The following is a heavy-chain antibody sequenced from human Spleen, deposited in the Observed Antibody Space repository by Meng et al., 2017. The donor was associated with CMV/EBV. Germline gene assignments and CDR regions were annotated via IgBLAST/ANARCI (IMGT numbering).Heavy chain of an antibody. CDR2: INPSGGST. Sequence: YYMHWVRQDPGQGLEWMGIINPSGGSTSYAQKFQGRVTMTRDTSTSTVYMELSSLRSEDTAVYYCARGLPYCSSTSCYPSYNWFDPWGQGNLVTVSS. D-gene: IGHD2-2*01. CDR3: ARGLPYCSSTSCYPSYNWFDP. CDR1: YY. J-gene: IGHJ5*02. V-gene: IGHV1-46*01.